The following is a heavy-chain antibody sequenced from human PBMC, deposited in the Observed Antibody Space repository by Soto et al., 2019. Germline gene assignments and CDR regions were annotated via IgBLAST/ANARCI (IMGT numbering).Heavy chain of an antibody. CDR1: RVAFSKFI. Sequence: QAQLEQSGGEVKKPGSSVKVSCKASRVAFSKFIVTWVRQAPGLALERVGGIIPIFGTANYAQEFQGRVTITADESASTSYMEVNNLRSEDTAVYYCAKVRYSSPMGYYYGMDVWGQGTTVTVSS. D-gene: IGHD6-19*01. V-gene: IGHV1-69*01. J-gene: IGHJ6*02. CDR2: IIPIFGTA. CDR3: AKVRYSSPMGYYYGMDV.